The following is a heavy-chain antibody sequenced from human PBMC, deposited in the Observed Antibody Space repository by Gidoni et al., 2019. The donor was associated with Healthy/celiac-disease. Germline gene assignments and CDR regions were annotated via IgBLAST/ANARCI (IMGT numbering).Heavy chain of an antibody. V-gene: IGHV4-34*01. CDR3: ARGPRIDTAMVSDGITGTTGDY. D-gene: IGHD1-7*01. CDR2: INHSGST. CDR1: GGSFSGYS. Sequence: QVQLQQWGAGLLKPSETLSLTCAVYGGSFSGYSWSWIRQPPGKGLEWIGEINHSGSTNYNPSLKSRVTISVDTSKNQFSLKLSSVTAADTAVYYCARGPRIDTAMVSDGITGTTGDYWGQGTLVTVSS. J-gene: IGHJ4*02.